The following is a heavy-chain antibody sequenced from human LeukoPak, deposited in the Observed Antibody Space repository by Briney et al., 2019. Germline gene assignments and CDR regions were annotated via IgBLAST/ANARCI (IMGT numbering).Heavy chain of an antibody. CDR2: MNPHSGYN. D-gene: IGHD6-6*01. Sequence: VASVKVSCKASGYTFTNYDINWVRQATGQGLEWMGWMNPHSGYNGYAQKFQGRVTMTRNTSISTAYMELSSLTSDDTAVYFCVREFNSSGSGFDPWGQGTLVTVSS. J-gene: IGHJ5*02. CDR3: VREFNSSGSGFDP. V-gene: IGHV1-8*01. CDR1: GYTFTNYD.